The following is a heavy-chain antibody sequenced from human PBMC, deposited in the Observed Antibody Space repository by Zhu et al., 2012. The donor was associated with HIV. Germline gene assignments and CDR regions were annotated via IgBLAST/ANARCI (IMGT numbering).Heavy chain of an antibody. CDR3: ARHRGDILTGWGV. J-gene: IGHJ4*02. CDR2: IFTNGNT. D-gene: IGHD3-9*01. Sequence: QVQLQESGPRLVKPSETLSLTCSVSDGSIRSYYWSWIRQPAGKGLEWIGVIFTNGNTKSNPSLKSRVTVSIDMSKNQLSLKLSSVTAADTAVYYCARHRGDILTGWGVWGQGILVTVSS. V-gene: IGHV4-4*07. CDR1: DGSIRSYY.